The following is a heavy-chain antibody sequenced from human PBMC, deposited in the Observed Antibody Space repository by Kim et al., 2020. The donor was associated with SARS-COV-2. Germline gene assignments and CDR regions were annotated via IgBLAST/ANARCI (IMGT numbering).Heavy chain of an antibody. Sequence: ITYDGKNIYYADSVKGRFTSSRDDSKNTLYLQMDSLTPEDTAIYYCTFLDVWGRGTSVTVSS. V-gene: IGHV3-30*03. CDR3: TFLDV. J-gene: IGHJ6*02. CDR2: ITYDGKNI.